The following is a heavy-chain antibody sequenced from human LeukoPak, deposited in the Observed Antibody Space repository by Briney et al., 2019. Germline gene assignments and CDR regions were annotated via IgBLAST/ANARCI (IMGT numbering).Heavy chain of an antibody. D-gene: IGHD6-19*01. Sequence: SSETLSLTCTVSGGSISSSSYYLGWIRQPPGKGLEWIGSIYYSGSTYYNPSLKSRVTISVDTSKNQFSLKLSSVTAADTAVYYCARGAVAGTGTFDYWGQGTLVTVSS. V-gene: IGHV4-39*01. CDR1: GGSISSSSYY. CDR3: ARGAVAGTGTFDY. CDR2: IYYSGST. J-gene: IGHJ4*02.